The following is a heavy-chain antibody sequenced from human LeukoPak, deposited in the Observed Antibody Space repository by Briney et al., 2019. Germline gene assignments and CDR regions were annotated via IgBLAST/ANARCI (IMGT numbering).Heavy chain of an antibody. Sequence: PGGSLTLSCSASGFTLSIYEMNCLRQAPGKGVEGVSCISSRVKNIYYADSVRGRLTISRDNAKNSLYLQMNSLRAEDTAVYYCARGYCSGGSCYVGAFDIWGQGTMVTVSS. CDR2: ISSRVKNI. CDR1: GFTLSIYE. V-gene: IGHV3-48*03. D-gene: IGHD2-15*01. J-gene: IGHJ3*02. CDR3: ARGYCSGGSCYVGAFDI.